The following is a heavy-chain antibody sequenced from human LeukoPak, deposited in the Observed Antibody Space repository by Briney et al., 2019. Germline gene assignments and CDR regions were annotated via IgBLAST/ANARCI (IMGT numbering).Heavy chain of an antibody. V-gene: IGHV3-21*01. J-gene: IGHJ4*02. CDR2: ISSSSSYT. Sequence: PGGSLRLSCAASGFTFSSYSMNWVRQAPGKGLEWVSSISSSSSYTYYADSVKGRFTISRDNTKNSLYLQMNSLRAEDTAVYYCAREEWELLGRYGYWGQGTLVTVSS. CDR1: GFTFSSYS. D-gene: IGHD1-26*01. CDR3: AREEWELLGRYGY.